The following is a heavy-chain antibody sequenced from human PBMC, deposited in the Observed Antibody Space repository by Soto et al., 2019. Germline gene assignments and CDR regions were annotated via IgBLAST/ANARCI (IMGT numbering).Heavy chain of an antibody. CDR2: IDGDSGDT. Sequence: QVLLVQSGAEVKKPGASVKVSCKASGYTFTDYYIHWVRQAPGQGLEWMGWIDGDSGDTKDAQNFQDWVTMTRDTSINTAYMELSRLTSDDTAVYYCARTPNNGRAGVYGMDVWGQGTTVIVSS. V-gene: IGHV1-2*04. D-gene: IGHD1-26*01. CDR1: GYTFTDYY. J-gene: IGHJ6*02. CDR3: ARTPNNGRAGVYGMDV.